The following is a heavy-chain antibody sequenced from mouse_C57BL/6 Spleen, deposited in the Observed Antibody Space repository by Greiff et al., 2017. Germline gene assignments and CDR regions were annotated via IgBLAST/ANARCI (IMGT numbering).Heavy chain of an antibody. Sequence: VQLKQSGPVLVKPGASVKMSCKASGYTFTDYYMNWVKQSHGKSLEWIGVINPYNGGTSYNQKFKGKATLTVDKSSSTAYMGLNSLTSEDSAVYYCARRGGTTVVATRDYYAMDYWGQGTSVTVSS. CDR2: INPYNGGT. D-gene: IGHD1-1*01. V-gene: IGHV1-19*01. CDR3: ARRGGTTVVATRDYYAMDY. CDR1: GYTFTDYY. J-gene: IGHJ4*01.